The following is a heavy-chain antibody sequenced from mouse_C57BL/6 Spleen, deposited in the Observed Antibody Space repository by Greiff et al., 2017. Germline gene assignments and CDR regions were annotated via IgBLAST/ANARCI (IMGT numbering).Heavy chain of an antibody. V-gene: IGHV1-15*01. CDR2: IDPETGGT. J-gene: IGHJ2*01. Sequence: QVHVKQSGAELVRPGASVTLSCKASGYTFTDYEMHWVKQTPVHGLEWIGAIDPETGGTAYNQKFKGKAILTADKSSSTAYMELRSLTSEDSAVYYCTRYTTVVATGDYWGQGTTLTVSS. CDR3: TRYTTVVATGDY. D-gene: IGHD1-1*01. CDR1: GYTFTDYE.